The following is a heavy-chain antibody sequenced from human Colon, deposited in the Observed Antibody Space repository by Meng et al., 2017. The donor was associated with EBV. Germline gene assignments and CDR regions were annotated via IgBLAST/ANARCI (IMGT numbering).Heavy chain of an antibody. CDR2: SYYSGST. CDR1: GGSISSSGYY. CDR3: ARAEYYNWFDP. Sequence: QVQLQESGPGLVKPSQTLSLTCGVSGGSISSSGYYWSWIRQPPGKGLEWIGYSYYSGSTYYNPSLKSRVTISIDTSKNQFSLKLSSVTAADTAVYYCARAEYYNWFDPWGQGTLVTVSS. D-gene: IGHD1-14*01. J-gene: IGHJ5*02. V-gene: IGHV4-30-4*01.